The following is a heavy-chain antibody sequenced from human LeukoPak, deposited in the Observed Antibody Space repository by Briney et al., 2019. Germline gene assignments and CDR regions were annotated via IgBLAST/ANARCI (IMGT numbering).Heavy chain of an antibody. J-gene: IGHJ4*02. CDR3: VTYYYGSSAPKRNY. V-gene: IGHV4-34*01. CDR1: GGSFSDYF. Sequence: SETPSLTCAVYGGSFSDYFWSWIRQPPGKGLEWIGEISHSGSTTYNPSLRSRVTISGDTSKKQFSLKLSSVTAADTAVYYCVTYYYGSSAPKRNYWGQGILVTVSS. CDR2: ISHSGST. D-gene: IGHD3-22*01.